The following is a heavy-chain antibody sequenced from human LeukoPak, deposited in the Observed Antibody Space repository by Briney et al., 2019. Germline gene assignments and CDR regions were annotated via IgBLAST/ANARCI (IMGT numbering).Heavy chain of an antibody. V-gene: IGHV1-18*01. D-gene: IGHD2-15*01. J-gene: IGHJ6*03. CDR2: ISAYNGNT. Sequence: NVSCKASGYTFTSYGISWVRQAPGQGLEWMGWISAYNGNTNYAQKLQGRVTMTTDTSTSTAYMELRSLRSDDTAVCYCARYGLGYCSGGSCPYYYYMDVWGKGTTVTVSS. CDR3: ARYGLGYCSGGSCPYYYYMDV. CDR1: GYTFTSYG.